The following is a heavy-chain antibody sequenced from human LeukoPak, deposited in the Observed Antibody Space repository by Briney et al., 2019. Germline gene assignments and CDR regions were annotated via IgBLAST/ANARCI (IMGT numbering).Heavy chain of an antibody. CDR1: GFTFDDYG. V-gene: IGHV3-20*04. CDR3: ARRGYRQLAYFDY. J-gene: IGHJ4*02. CDR2: INWNGGTT. Sequence: GGSLRLSCEASGFTFDDYGMTWVRQVLGKGLEWISRINWNGGTTSYADSVKGRFTISRDNDKNSLYLQMNSLRAEDTALYYCARRGYRQLAYFDYWGQGALVTVSS. D-gene: IGHD3-16*02.